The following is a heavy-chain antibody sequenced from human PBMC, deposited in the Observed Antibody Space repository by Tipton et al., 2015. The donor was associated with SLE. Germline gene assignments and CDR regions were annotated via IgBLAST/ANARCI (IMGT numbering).Heavy chain of an antibody. CDR1: SDSIRNY. J-gene: IGHJ4*02. V-gene: IGHV4-59*08. Sequence: TLSLTCTVSSDSIRNYWSWIRQPPGKGLEWIGYIYYSGVTNYNPSLKSRVNIVVDTSKNQVSLKLSSVTAADTAVYYCARHVLGTHGALDYWGQGTLVTVSS. CDR3: ARHVLGTHGALDY. D-gene: IGHD4-17*01. CDR2: IYYSGVT.